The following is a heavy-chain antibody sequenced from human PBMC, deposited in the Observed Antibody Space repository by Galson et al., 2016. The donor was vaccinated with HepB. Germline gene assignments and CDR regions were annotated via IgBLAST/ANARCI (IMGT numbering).Heavy chain of an antibody. CDR2: ISSSSVYI. Sequence: SLRLSCAVSGFTLSNYRIDWVRQAPGKGLEWVSCISSSSVYIWYADSVRGRFTNSRDSAKNSLYLQMDRLTAEDTAVYYCARADGFNTPFFDSWGQGTLVTVSS. CDR1: GFTLSNYR. J-gene: IGHJ4*02. CDR3: ARADGFNTPFFDS. D-gene: IGHD5-24*01. V-gene: IGHV3-21*01.